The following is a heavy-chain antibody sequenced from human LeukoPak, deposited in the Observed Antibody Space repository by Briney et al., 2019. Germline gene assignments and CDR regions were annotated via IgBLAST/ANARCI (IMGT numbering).Heavy chain of an antibody. CDR2: IKNDGSST. CDR1: GFTFSGSW. Sequence: HPGGSLRLSCVASGFTFSGSWMHWVRQVPGKGLVWVSRIKNDGSSTTYADSVKGRFTISRDNAKNTLYLQMNSLRVEDTAVYYCAKDRRYNWNYLDYWGQGTLVTVSS. CDR3: AKDRRYNWNYLDY. V-gene: IGHV3-74*03. J-gene: IGHJ4*02. D-gene: IGHD1-20*01.